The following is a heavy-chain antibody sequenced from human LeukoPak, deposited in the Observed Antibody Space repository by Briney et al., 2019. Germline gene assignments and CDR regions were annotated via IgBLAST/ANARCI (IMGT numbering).Heavy chain of an antibody. CDR3: AKDTSLSVGSSGYYYLDY. D-gene: IGHD3-22*01. Sequence: PGGSLRLSCAASGLTFSSYAMSWVRQAPGKGLDWVSAISGSGGSTYYADSVKGRFTISSDNSKNTLYPQMNIRRAEGPAVYYFAKDTSLSVGSSGYYYLDYWGQGTLVTVSS. J-gene: IGHJ4*01. CDR1: GLTFSSYA. CDR2: ISGSGGST. V-gene: IGHV3-23*01.